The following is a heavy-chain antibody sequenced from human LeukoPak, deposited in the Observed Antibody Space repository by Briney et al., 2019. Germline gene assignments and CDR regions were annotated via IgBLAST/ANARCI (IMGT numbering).Heavy chain of an antibody. CDR3: ARVNFAAAAMDV. V-gene: IGHV3-30*02. Sequence: GGSLRLSCAAPGFTFSSYGMHWVRQAPGKGLEWVAFIRYDGSNKYYADSVKGRFTISRDNSKNTLYLQMTSLRAEDTAVYYCARVNFAAAAMDVWGKGTTVTVSS. CDR2: IRYDGSNK. D-gene: IGHD6-13*01. CDR1: GFTFSSYG. J-gene: IGHJ6*04.